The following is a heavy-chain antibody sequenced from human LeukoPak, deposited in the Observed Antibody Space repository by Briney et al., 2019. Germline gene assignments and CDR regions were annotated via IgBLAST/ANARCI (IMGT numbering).Heavy chain of an antibody. D-gene: IGHD3-10*01. CDR2: ISYDGSNK. V-gene: IGHV3-30-3*01. J-gene: IGHJ4*02. Sequence: GGSLRLSCAASGFTFSSYAMHWVRQAPSKGLEWVAVISYDGSNKYYADSVKGRFTISRDNSKNTLYLQMNSLRAEDTAVYCCARDAVLDYYGSGSYLYYFDYWGQGTLVTVSS. CDR3: ARDAVLDYYGSGSYLYYFDY. CDR1: GFTFSSYA.